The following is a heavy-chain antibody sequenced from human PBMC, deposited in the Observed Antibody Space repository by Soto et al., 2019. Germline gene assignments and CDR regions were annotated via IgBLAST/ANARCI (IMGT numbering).Heavy chain of an antibody. Sequence: EVQLVESGGGLVQPGGSLRLSCAASGFTFSSNWMNWVRQAPGKGLEWVATIKPDGSNKDYVESVKGRFTISRDNAKNSLNLQMNSLRAEDTAVYYCEPVPSTAAASWGQGTLVTVSS. V-gene: IGHV3-7*01. D-gene: IGHD6-13*01. J-gene: IGHJ5*02. CDR3: EPVPSTAAAS. CDR1: GFTFSSNW. CDR2: IKPDGSNK.